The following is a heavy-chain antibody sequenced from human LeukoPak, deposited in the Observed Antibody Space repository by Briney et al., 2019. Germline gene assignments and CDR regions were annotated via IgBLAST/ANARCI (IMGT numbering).Heavy chain of an antibody. CDR3: ARGDYYDSSGYYPHSNWFDP. Sequence: SETLSLTCAVSGGSISSSNWWSWVRQPPGKGLEWIGEIYHSGSTNCNPSLKSRVTISVDKSKNQFSLKLSSVTAADTAVYYCARGDYYDSSGYYPHSNWFDPWGQGTLVTVSS. CDR2: IYHSGST. V-gene: IGHV4-4*02. J-gene: IGHJ5*02. CDR1: GGSISSSNW. D-gene: IGHD3-22*01.